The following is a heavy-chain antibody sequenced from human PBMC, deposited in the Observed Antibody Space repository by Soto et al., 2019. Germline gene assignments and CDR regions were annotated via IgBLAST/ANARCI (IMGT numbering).Heavy chain of an antibody. J-gene: IGHJ4*02. CDR1: GXIFSNYK. Sequence: PGGSLRLSCAASGXIFSNYKMHWVRQAPGKGLVWVSRINTDGSITDYADSVKGRFTVSRDNAKNTMYLQMNSLTADDTAVYYCARDTNGLHYWGQGTLVTVSS. CDR3: ARDTNGLHY. CDR2: INTDGSIT. V-gene: IGHV3-74*01. D-gene: IGHD2-8*01.